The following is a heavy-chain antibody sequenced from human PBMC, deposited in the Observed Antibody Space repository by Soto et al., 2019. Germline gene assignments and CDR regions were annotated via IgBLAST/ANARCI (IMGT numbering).Heavy chain of an antibody. CDR1: GFPFSNYG. CDR2: ISFDGHNQ. Sequence: GGSLRLSCAASGFPFSNYGMRWVRQAPGKGLEWVAVISFDGHNQDYADSVKGRFTISRDNSKSTLYLQMNSLRAEDTAVYYCARDYSPAPGRYYYYGMDGWGQGTTVTVSS. V-gene: IGHV3-30*03. D-gene: IGHD2-15*01. CDR3: ARDYSPAPGRYYYYGMDG. J-gene: IGHJ6*02.